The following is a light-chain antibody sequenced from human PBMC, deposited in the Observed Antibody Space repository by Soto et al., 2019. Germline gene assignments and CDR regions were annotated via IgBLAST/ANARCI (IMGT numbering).Light chain of an antibody. CDR1: QTINNY. Sequence: DIQMTQSPSSLSASVGDSVTITCRTSQTINNYLNWYQQKPGKAPKLLVYSASSLQSGVPSRFSGSGSGTNFTLTISELQPEEFTTYYCQKSDSTPWTCGQGTKVEIK. V-gene: IGKV1-39*01. CDR3: QKSDSTPWT. J-gene: IGKJ1*01. CDR2: SAS.